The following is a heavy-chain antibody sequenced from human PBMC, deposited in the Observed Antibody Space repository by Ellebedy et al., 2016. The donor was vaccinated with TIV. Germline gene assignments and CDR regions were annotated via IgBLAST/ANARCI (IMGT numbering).Heavy chain of an antibody. Sequence: AASVKVSCKTSGYSFSTFGVSWVRQAPGQGLEGMGWISAYTGNSRSAQSLQGRLTLTTDTATNTAYMDLTNLRSDYTAIYYCAKDLGKLGGAAYENLQHWGQGTLVTVSP. V-gene: IGHV1-18*04. J-gene: IGHJ1*01. CDR1: GYSFSTFG. D-gene: IGHD3-16*01. CDR2: ISAYTGNS. CDR3: AKDLGKLGGAAYENLQH.